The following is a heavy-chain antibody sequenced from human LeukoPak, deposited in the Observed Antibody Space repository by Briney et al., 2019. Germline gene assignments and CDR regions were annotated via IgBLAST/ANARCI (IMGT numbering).Heavy chain of an antibody. Sequence: SETLSLTCAVYGGSFSGYYWSWIRQPPGKGLEWIGEINHSGSTNYNPSLKSRVTISVDTSKNRFSLKLSSVTAADTAVYYCARLPSYYYGSGSPINYYYMDVWGKGTTVTISS. J-gene: IGHJ6*03. D-gene: IGHD3-10*01. CDR3: ARLPSYYYGSGSPINYYYMDV. CDR2: INHSGST. CDR1: GGSFSGYY. V-gene: IGHV4-34*01.